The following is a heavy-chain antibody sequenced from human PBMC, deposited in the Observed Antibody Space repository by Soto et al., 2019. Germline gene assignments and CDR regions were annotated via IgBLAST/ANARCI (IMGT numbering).Heavy chain of an antibody. Sequence: GESLKISCKGSGYSFTSYWIGWVRQMPGKGLEWMGIIYPGDSDTRYSPSFQGQVTISADKSISTAYLQWSSLKASDTAMYYCARNRQNIVGATHAFDIWGQGTMVTVSS. CDR1: GYSFTSYW. J-gene: IGHJ3*02. CDR2: IYPGDSDT. CDR3: ARNRQNIVGATHAFDI. D-gene: IGHD1-26*01. V-gene: IGHV5-51*01.